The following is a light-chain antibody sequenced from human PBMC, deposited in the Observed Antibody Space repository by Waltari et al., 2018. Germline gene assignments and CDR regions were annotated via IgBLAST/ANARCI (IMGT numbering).Light chain of an antibody. V-gene: IGLV1-47*01. CDR1: RSHIGNHY. J-gene: IGLJ3*02. Sequence: QSVVTQPPSASGTPGQRVTISCSGRRSHIGNHYVTWYQQLPGTAPKPFIHRNNPRPSGVPDRFSGSKSGNSASLAISDLRSEDEADYYCAVWDDALSGAVFGGGTKLTVL. CDR3: AVWDDALSGAV. CDR2: RNN.